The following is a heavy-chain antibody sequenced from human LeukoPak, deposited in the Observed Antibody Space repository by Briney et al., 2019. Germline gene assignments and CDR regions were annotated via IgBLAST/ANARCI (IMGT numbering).Heavy chain of an antibody. CDR1: GFTVSSNY. J-gene: IGHJ6*03. V-gene: IGHV3-66*02. CDR2: TYSGGST. Sequence: PGGSLRLSCAASGFTVSSNYMSWVRQAPGKGLEGVSVTYSGGSTYYAHSVKGRYTISRDNSKNTLYLQMNRLRAEDTAVYYCVRDYNYYYMHVWGKGTTVTVSS. CDR3: VRDYNYYYMHV.